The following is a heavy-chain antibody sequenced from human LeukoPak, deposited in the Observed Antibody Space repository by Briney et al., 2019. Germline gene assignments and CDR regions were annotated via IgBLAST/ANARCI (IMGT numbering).Heavy chain of an antibody. CDR3: ARDVVGYYDSSGYYLSASDI. V-gene: IGHV3-48*03. Sequence: GGSLRLSCAASGFTFSTYDMNWVRQAPGKGLEWVSFISNSGGIIKYADSVKGRFSISRDNAKNSLFLQMNTPRAEDTAVYYCARDVVGYYDSSGYYLSASDIWGQGTMVTVSS. CDR2: ISNSGGII. J-gene: IGHJ3*02. CDR1: GFTFSTYD. D-gene: IGHD3-22*01.